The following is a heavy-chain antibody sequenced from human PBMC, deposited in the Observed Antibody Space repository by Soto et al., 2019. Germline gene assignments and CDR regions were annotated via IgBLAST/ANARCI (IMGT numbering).Heavy chain of an antibody. Sequence: QVQLQQWGAGLLKPSETLSLTCAVYGGSFSGYYWSWIRQPPGKGLEWIGEINHSGSTNYNPSLKSRVTISVDTSKNQFSLKLSSVTAADTAVYYCARSPGYSSGWALYYYGMDVWGQGTTVTVSS. CDR3: ARSPGYSSGWALYYYGMDV. V-gene: IGHV4-34*01. CDR2: INHSGST. D-gene: IGHD6-19*01. J-gene: IGHJ6*02. CDR1: GGSFSGYY.